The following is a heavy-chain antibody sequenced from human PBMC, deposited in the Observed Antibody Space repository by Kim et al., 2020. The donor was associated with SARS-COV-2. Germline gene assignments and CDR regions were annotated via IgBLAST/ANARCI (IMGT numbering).Heavy chain of an antibody. CDR2: IYYSGST. D-gene: IGHD3-16*01. Sequence: SETLSLTCTVSGGSISSSSYYWGWIRQPPGKGLEWIGSIYYSGSTYYNPSLKSRVTISVDTSKNQFSLKLSSVTAADTAVYYCARHGGSQRTDDAFDIWGQGTMVTVSS. V-gene: IGHV4-39*01. CDR1: GGSISSSSYY. J-gene: IGHJ3*02. CDR3: ARHGGSQRTDDAFDI.